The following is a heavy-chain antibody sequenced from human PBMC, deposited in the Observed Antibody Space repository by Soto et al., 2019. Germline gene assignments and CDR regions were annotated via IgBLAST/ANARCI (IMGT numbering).Heavy chain of an antibody. Sequence: SVKVSCKASGGTFSSYAISWVRQAPGQGLEWMGGIIPIFGTANYAQKFQGRVTITADESTSTAYMELSSLRSEDTAVYYCASSGCSGGSCYPYYFDYWGQGTLVTVSS. J-gene: IGHJ4*02. CDR2: IIPIFGTA. CDR1: GGTFSSYA. D-gene: IGHD2-15*01. CDR3: ASSGCSGGSCYPYYFDY. V-gene: IGHV1-69*13.